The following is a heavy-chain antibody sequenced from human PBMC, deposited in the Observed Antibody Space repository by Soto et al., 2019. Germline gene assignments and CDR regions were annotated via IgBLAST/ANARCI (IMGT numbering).Heavy chain of an antibody. V-gene: IGHV3-53*01. J-gene: IGHJ4*02. D-gene: IGHD2-2*01. CDR3: ARGSTRPWFDY. Sequence: GGSLRLSCAASGFTVSSNYMSWVRQAPGKGLEWVSLIYSGGGAYYADSVKGRFTISRDNSKTTLFLQMNSLRAEDTAVYYCARGSTRPWFDYWGQGTLVTVSS. CDR2: IYSGGGA. CDR1: GFTVSSNY.